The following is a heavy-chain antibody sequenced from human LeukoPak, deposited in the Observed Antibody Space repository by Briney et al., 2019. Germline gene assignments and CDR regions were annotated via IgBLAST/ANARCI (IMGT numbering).Heavy chain of an antibody. J-gene: IGHJ6*04. Sequence: GGSLRLSCAASGFTFSDYYMSWIRQAPGKGLEWVSYISNSRSYTNYADSVKGRFTISRDNAKNSLYLQMNSLRAEDTAVYYCARESGAVVPAAMHYYYGMDVWGKGTTVTVSS. CDR1: GFTFSDYY. D-gene: IGHD2-2*01. V-gene: IGHV3-11*06. CDR2: ISNSRSYT. CDR3: ARESGAVVPAAMHYYYGMDV.